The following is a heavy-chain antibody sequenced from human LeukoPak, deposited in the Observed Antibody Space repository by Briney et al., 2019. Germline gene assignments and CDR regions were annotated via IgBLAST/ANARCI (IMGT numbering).Heavy chain of an antibody. CDR3: ARVGYYESSGYYEY. CDR1: GHTFTTYY. D-gene: IGHD3-22*01. V-gene: IGHV1-2*06. J-gene: IGHJ4*02. CDR2: INPNSGGT. Sequence: ASVKVSCKASGHTFTTYYMHWVRQAPGQGLEWMGRINPNSGGTNYAQKFQGRVTMTRDTSISTVYMELSRLRSDDTAVYYCARVGYYESSGYYEYWGQGTLVTVSS.